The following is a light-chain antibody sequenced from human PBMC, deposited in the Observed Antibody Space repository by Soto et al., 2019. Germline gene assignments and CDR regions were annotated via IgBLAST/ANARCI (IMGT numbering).Light chain of an antibody. CDR3: QHYNNWPPWT. V-gene: IGKV3-15*01. Sequence: EVVMTQSPATLSVSPGERATLSCRASQRISSNLAWYQQRRGQALRLLIYGASTRAPGIPARFSGSGSETEFTLTISSLQSEDFAVYYCQHYNNWPPWTFGQGTKVEIK. J-gene: IGKJ1*01. CDR1: QRISSN. CDR2: GAS.